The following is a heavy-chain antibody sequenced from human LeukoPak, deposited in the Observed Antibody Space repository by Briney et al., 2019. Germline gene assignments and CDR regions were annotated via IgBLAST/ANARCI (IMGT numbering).Heavy chain of an antibody. CDR2: IYHSGST. CDR3: ARGRDYYDSSGFIDP. CDR1: GGSISSGGYS. Sequence: SQTLSLTCAVSGGSISSGGYSWSWIRQPPGKGLEWIGYIYHSGSTYYNPSLKSRVTISVDRSKNQFSLELSSVTAADTAVYYCARGRDYYDSSGFIDPWGQGTLVTVSS. V-gene: IGHV4-30-2*01. D-gene: IGHD3-22*01. J-gene: IGHJ5*02.